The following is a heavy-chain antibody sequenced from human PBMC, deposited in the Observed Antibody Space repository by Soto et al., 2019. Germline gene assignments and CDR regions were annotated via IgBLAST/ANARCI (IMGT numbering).Heavy chain of an antibody. CDR3: AKDRRADWESYYYDAMAF. D-gene: IGHD1-26*01. CDR2: VIPFLGTT. J-gene: IGHJ6*02. V-gene: IGHV1-69*11. CDR1: GYTFRNYA. Sequence: SVKVSCKASGYTFRNYAISRVRQARGQGLEWMGNVIPFLGTTNYAQNFQVRVTISADASTRTAYMELSSLRSEDTAVYYCAKDRRADWESYYYDAMAFWAQGTTVPVSS.